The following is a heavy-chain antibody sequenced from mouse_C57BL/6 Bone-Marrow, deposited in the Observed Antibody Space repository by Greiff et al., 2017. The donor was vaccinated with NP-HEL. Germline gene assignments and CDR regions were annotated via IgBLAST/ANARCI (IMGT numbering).Heavy chain of an antibody. CDR2: IRNKGNNHAT. J-gene: IGHJ2*01. CDR1: GFTFSDSW. Sequence: EVQLQESGGGLVQPGGSMKLSCAASGFTFSDSWMDWVRQSPEKGLEWVAEIRNKGNNHATYYAESVKGKFTISRDNSKSNVYLQMNSLRAEDTGIYYCTRRICDDYSYFDYGGQGTTLTVSS. CDR3: TRRICDDYSYFDY. D-gene: IGHD2-3*01. V-gene: IGHV6-6*01.